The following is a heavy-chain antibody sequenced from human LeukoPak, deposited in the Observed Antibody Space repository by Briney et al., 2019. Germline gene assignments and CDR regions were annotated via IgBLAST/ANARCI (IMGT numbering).Heavy chain of an antibody. CDR3: ARVFGSYQEAMDV. D-gene: IGHD3-10*01. Sequence: PSEALSLTCTVSGGSITAGDYHWGWIRQPPGTGLHWIATSWQGASLNSRVTISLDTSKNQFSLRLTSVTAADTAVYYCARVFGSYQEAMDVWGPGITVTVSS. CDR1: GGSITAGDYH. V-gene: IGHV4-39*07. CDR2: S. J-gene: IGHJ6*02.